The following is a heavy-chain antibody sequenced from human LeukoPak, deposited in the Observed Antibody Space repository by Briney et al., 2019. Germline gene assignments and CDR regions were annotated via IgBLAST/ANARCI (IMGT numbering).Heavy chain of an antibody. CDR2: ISGRYGSK. D-gene: IGHD2-2*01. J-gene: IGHJ4*02. Sequence: PGGSLTFTCSAYAFTFNSKAMSRLGHAPGQGLEGVLRISGRYGSKHYADTVMRRLTSYRENSKNKLYLQVNSLRDEDTALYYCAKGNIAELPAAPYYRGQGTLVTGSS. CDR3: AKGNIAELPAAPYY. V-gene: IGHV3-23*01. CDR1: AFTFNSKA.